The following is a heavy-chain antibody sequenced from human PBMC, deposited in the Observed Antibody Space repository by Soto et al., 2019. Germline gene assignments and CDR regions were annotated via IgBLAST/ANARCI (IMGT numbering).Heavy chain of an antibody. CDR1: GGSVSSGSYY. V-gene: IGHV4-61*01. D-gene: IGHD1-20*01. Sequence: SETLSLTCTVSGGSVSSGSYYWSWIRQPPGKGLEWIGYIYYSGSTNYNPSLKSRVTISVDTSKNQFSLKLSSVTAADTAVYYCARDFVYNWNNNWFDPWGQGTLVTVSS. CDR2: IYYSGST. CDR3: ARDFVYNWNNNWFDP. J-gene: IGHJ5*02.